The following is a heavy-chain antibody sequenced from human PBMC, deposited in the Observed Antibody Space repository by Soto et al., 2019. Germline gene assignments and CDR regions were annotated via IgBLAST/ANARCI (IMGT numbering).Heavy chain of an antibody. Sequence: PGESLQSSGNGSGYIFTGYCISWVRQMPGKGLEWMGRIDPSDSYTNYSPSFQGHVTISADKSISTAYLQWSSLKASDTAMYYCARPYYCSSTSCDDAFDIWGQGTKVTGSS. CDR2: IDPSDSYT. CDR3: ARPYYCSSTSCDDAFDI. CDR1: GYIFTGYC. V-gene: IGHV5-10-1*01. J-gene: IGHJ3*02. D-gene: IGHD2-2*01.